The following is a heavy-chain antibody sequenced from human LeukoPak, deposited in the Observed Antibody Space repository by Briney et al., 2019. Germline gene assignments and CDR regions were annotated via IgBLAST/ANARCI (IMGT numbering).Heavy chain of an antibody. D-gene: IGHD6-6*01. CDR1: GGSFSGYY. CDR3: ARAGFALAPHRGTPFDY. J-gene: IGHJ4*02. CDR2: INHNGST. V-gene: IGHV4-34*01. Sequence: SETLSLTCAVYGGSFSGYYWSWIRQPPGKGLEWIGEINHNGSTNYSPSLKSRVTISVNTSKNQFSLKLTSVTAADTAVYYCARAGFALAPHRGTPFDYWGQGTLVTVSS.